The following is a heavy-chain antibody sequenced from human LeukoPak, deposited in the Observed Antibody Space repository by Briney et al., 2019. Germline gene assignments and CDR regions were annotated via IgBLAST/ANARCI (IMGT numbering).Heavy chain of an antibody. D-gene: IGHD4-23*01. J-gene: IGHJ4*02. CDR1: GFTFSSHG. CDR3: ARRAGGYSHPYDY. V-gene: IGHV3-23*01. Sequence: GGSLRLSCAASGFTFSSHGMNWVRQAPGKGLEWVSGISPSGGITYYTDSVKGRFTISRDNSKNTVYLQMNSLRAEDTAVYYCARRAGGYSHPYDYWGQGTLVTVSS. CDR2: ISPSGGIT.